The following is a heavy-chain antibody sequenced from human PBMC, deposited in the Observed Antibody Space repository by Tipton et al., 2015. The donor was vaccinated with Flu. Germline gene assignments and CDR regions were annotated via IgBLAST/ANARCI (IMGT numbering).Heavy chain of an antibody. Sequence: GLVKPSETLSLTCTVSGGSISSYYWSWIRQPAGKGLEWIGRIYTSGSTNYNPSLKSRVTMSVDTSKNQFSLKLSSVTAADTAVYYCARDQITFEGGYYSYYMDVWGKGTTVTVSS. CDR3: ARDQITFEGGYYSYYMDV. V-gene: IGHV4-4*07. D-gene: IGHD3-16*01. CDR2: IYTSGST. CDR1: GGSISSYY. J-gene: IGHJ6*03.